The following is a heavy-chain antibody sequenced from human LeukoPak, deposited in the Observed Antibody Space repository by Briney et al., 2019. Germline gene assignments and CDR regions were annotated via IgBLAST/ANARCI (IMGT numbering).Heavy chain of an antibody. D-gene: IGHD6-6*01. CDR3: ARDRSEYSLRGFDP. Sequence: GGSLRLSCAASGFTFDDYAMHWVRQAPGKGLEWVSGISWNSDSIAYGDSVKGRFTISRDNAKNSLYLPMNSLRAEDTALYYCARDRSEYSLRGFDPWGQGTLVTVSS. CDR1: GFTFDDYA. J-gene: IGHJ5*02. CDR2: ISWNSDSI. V-gene: IGHV3-9*01.